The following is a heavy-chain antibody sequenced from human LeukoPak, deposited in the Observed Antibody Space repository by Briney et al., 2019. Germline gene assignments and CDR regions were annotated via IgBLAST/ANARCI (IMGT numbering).Heavy chain of an antibody. J-gene: IGHJ6*03. CDR3: ARGRGAPNSYSYMDV. CDR1: GFMFSDYR. CDR2: ISSGDPYI. V-gene: IGHV3-21*01. D-gene: IGHD2-15*01. Sequence: GGSLRLSCEASGFMFSDYRMTWVRQAPGKGLEWVSSISSGDPYIYYADSVKGRFTISRDNAKDSLYLQMNSLRVEDTAAYYCARGRGAPNSYSYMDVWGTGTTVIFSS.